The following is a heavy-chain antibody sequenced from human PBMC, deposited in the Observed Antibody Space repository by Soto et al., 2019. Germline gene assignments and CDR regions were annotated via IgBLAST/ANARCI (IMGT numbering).Heavy chain of an antibody. CDR3: ARGRAAAGIPYYFDY. CDR2: IIPILGIA. Sequence: QVQLVQSGAEVKKPGSSVKVSCKASGGTFSSYTISWVRQAPGQGLEWMGRIIPILGIANYAQKFQGRVTITADKSTSTADMGLSSLRSEDTAVYYCARGRAAAGIPYYFDYWGQGTLVTVSS. J-gene: IGHJ4*02. V-gene: IGHV1-69*02. D-gene: IGHD6-13*01. CDR1: GGTFSSYT.